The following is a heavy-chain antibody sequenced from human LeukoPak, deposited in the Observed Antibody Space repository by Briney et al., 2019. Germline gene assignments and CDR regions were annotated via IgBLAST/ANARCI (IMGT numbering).Heavy chain of an antibody. Sequence: GESLKISCKASGYSFTNYWIGWVRQMPGKGLEWMGSIYPGDSDARYSPSFQGQVTISADKSSNTAYLQWSSLKASDTAMYYCARLTSAYDFHYWGQGTLVTVSS. V-gene: IGHV5-51*01. J-gene: IGHJ4*02. CDR3: ARLTSAYDFHY. D-gene: IGHD3-22*01. CDR1: GYSFTNYW. CDR2: IYPGDSDA.